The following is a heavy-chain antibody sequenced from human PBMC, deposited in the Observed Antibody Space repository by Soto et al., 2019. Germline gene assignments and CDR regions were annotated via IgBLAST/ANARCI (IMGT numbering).Heavy chain of an antibody. Sequence: QVQLVQSGAEVKKPGASVKVSCKASGYTFTSYGISWVRQAPGQGLEWMGWLGAYNGNTNYAQKRQGRVTLTTDTSTSTAYMELRSLRSDDTVVYYCARDISKSGYSRGWTALYYYYGMDVWGQGTTVIVAS. J-gene: IGHJ6*02. D-gene: IGHD6-19*01. CDR3: ARDISKSGYSRGWTALYYYYGMDV. V-gene: IGHV1-18*01. CDR1: GYTFTSYG. CDR2: LGAYNGNT.